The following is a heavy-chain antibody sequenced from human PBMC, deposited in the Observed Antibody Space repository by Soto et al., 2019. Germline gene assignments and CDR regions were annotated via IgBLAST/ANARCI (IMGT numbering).Heavy chain of an antibody. V-gene: IGHV4-4*02. D-gene: IGHD3-3*01. CDR3: ARDSPGDDFWSGYRRLDP. CDR1: SGSISSSNW. J-gene: IGHJ5*02. CDR2: IYHSGST. Sequence: SETLSLTCAVSSGSISSSNWWSWVRQPPGKGLEWIGEIYHSGSTNYNPSLKSRVTISVDKSKIQFSLKLSSVTAADTALYYCARDSPGDDFWSGYRRLDPWGQGTLVTVSS.